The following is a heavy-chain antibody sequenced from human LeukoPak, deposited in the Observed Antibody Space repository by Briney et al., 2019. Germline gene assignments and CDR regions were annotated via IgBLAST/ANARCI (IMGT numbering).Heavy chain of an antibody. D-gene: IGHD6-19*01. CDR2: IKKDGSEK. Sequence: GGSLRLSCAASGFTFSSYWMSWDGQAPGKGLEGVTNIKKDGSEKFYVDSVKSRFTIFRDNAKNSLYLQMNSLRAEDTAVYYCARDFSGWSVDPWGQGTLVTVSS. V-gene: IGHV3-7*01. CDR3: ARDFSGWSVDP. J-gene: IGHJ5*02. CDR1: GFTFSSYW.